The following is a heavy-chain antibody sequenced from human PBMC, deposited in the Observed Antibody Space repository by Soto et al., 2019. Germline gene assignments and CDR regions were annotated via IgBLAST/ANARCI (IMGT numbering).Heavy chain of an antibody. V-gene: IGHV1-69*12. Sequence: QVQLVRSGAEVKKPGSSVKVSCKASGGTFSSYAISWVRQAPGQGLEWMGGIIPIFGTANYAQKFQGRVTITADESTSTAYMELSSLRSEDTAVYYCARPGTSSYDSSGYYLGYWGQGTLVTVSS. CDR3: ARPGTSSYDSSGYYLGY. CDR1: GGTFSSYA. J-gene: IGHJ4*02. D-gene: IGHD3-22*01. CDR2: IIPIFGTA.